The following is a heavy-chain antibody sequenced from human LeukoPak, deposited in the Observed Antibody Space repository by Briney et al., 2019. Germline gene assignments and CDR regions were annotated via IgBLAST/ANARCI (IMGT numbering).Heavy chain of an antibody. CDR3: ARASQGTTVTTDFDY. CDR2: IIPILGIA. D-gene: IGHD4-17*01. Sequence: SVKVSCKASGGTFSSYAISWVRQAPGQGLEWMGRIIPILGIANYAQKFQGRVTITADKSTSTAYMELSSLRSEDTAVYYCARASQGTTVTTDFDYWGQGTLVTVSS. J-gene: IGHJ4*02. V-gene: IGHV1-69*04. CDR1: GGTFSSYA.